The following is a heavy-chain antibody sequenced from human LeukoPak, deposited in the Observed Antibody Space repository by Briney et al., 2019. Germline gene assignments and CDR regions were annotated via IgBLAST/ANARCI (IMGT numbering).Heavy chain of an antibody. CDR3: ATGEGY. CDR2: IGSSGSPT. Sequence: GGSLRLSCAASGFAFSSYNVNWVRQAPGKGLEWISYIGSSGSPTHYADSVGGRFTISRDNSKNTPYLQMNSLRAEDTAVYYCATGEGYWGQGILVTVSS. V-gene: IGHV3-48*01. CDR1: GFAFSSYN. J-gene: IGHJ4*02. D-gene: IGHD1-26*01.